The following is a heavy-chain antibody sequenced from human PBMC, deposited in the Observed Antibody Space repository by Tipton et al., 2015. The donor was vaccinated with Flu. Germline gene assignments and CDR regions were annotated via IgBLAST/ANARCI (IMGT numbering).Heavy chain of an antibody. CDR1: GASISSYF. CDR2: VYYTGTT. D-gene: IGHD6-19*01. V-gene: IGHV4-59*01. CDR3: ARHKQWLANYFDI. J-gene: IGHJ4*02. Sequence: LRLSCTVSGASISSYFWSWIRQPPGEGLQRIGYVYYTGTTDYNPSFKSRVTLSIDTAKNQFSLKVRSVTAADTAVYFCARHKQWLANYFDIWGQGTQLTVYS.